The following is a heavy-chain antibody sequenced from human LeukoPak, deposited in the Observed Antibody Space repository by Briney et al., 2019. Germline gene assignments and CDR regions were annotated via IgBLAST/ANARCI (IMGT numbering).Heavy chain of an antibody. CDR2: IRYDGSNK. CDR1: GFTFSSYG. V-gene: IGHV3-30*02. J-gene: IGHJ4*02. CDR3: AKDPGAAAGTSWEYFDY. D-gene: IGHD6-13*01. Sequence: SGGSLRLSCAASGFTFSSYGMHWVRQAPGKGLEWVAFIRYDGSNKYYADSVKGRFTISRDNSKNTLYLQMNSLRAEDTAVYYCAKDPGAAAGTSWEYFDYWGQGTLVTVSS.